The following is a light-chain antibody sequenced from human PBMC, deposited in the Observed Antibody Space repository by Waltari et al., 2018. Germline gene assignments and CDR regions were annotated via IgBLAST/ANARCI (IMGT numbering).Light chain of an antibody. Sequence: EIVMTQSPATLSVSPGERATPSGRASQSVSRSLAWYQQKVGQPPRLLVYGASTRATGVPARFSGSGSETDFTLTINTLQSEDFGLYYCQQYSNWSPGTFGQGTKVEI. V-gene: IGKV3-15*01. CDR3: QQYSNWSPGT. J-gene: IGKJ1*01. CDR1: QSVSRS. CDR2: GAS.